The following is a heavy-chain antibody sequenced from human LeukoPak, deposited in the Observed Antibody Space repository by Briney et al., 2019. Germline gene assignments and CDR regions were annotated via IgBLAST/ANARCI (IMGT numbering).Heavy chain of an antibody. CDR3: ARDYDNHLHFLDY. D-gene: IGHD3-9*01. CDR2: ISSSSSTI. J-gene: IGHJ4*02. CDR1: GFTFSSYS. Sequence: GGSLRLSCAASGFTFSSYSMNWVRQAPGKGLEWVSYISSSSSTIYYADSVKGRFTISRDNAKNSLYLQMNSLRAEDTAVYYCARDYDNHLHFLDYWGQGTLVTVSS. V-gene: IGHV3-48*01.